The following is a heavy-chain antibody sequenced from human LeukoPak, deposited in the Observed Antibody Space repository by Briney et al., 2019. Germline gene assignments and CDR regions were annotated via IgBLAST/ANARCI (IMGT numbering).Heavy chain of an antibody. CDR1: GGSINSNY. Sequence: SETLSLTCTASGGSINSNYWSWIRQPPGKGLEWIGYIYYSGSINYNPSLKSRVTISVDRSKNQFSLKVSSVTAADTAVYYCARDVGQYSTSSGYYYYGMDVWGQGTTVTVSS. J-gene: IGHJ6*02. CDR3: ARDVGQYSTSSGYYYYGMDV. D-gene: IGHD6-6*01. CDR2: IYYSGSI. V-gene: IGHV4-59*01.